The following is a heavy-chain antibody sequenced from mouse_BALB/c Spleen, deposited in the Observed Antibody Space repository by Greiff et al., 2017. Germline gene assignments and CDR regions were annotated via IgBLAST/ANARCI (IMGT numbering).Heavy chain of an antibody. V-gene: IGHV1S137*01. CDR1: GYTFTDYA. D-gene: IGHD1-1*01. J-gene: IGHJ3*01. CDR3: ARGDYYGSSYLAWFAY. Sequence: VKLLESGAELVRPGVSVKISCKGSGYTFTDYAMHWVKQSHAKSLEWIGVISTYYGDASYNQKFKGKATMTVDKSSSTAYMELARLTSEDSAIYYCARGDYYGSSYLAWFAYWGQGTLVTVSA. CDR2: ISTYYGDA.